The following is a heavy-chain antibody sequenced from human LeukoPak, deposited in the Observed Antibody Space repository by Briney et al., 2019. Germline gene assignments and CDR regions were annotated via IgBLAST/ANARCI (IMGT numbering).Heavy chain of an antibody. CDR2: LRGDTGDT. CDR1: GYMVSDYY. J-gene: IGHJ4*02. D-gene: IGHD1-1*01. CDR3: ARVRDNACDY. V-gene: IGHV1-2*02. Sequence: ASVTVSCKTSGYMVSDYYMHWVRQAPGQGLEWMGWLRGDTGDTDSPQKFKGRVTMTRDTATNTACMQLSRLTYDDTAIYFCARVRDNACDYWGQGTLVTVSS.